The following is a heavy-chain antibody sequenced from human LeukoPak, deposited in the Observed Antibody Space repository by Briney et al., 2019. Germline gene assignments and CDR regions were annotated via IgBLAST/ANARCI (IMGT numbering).Heavy chain of an antibody. CDR2: INPNSGGT. CDR3: ARDGTAPPRGWFDP. V-gene: IGHV1-2*02. J-gene: IGHJ5*02. CDR1: GYTFTGYY. Sequence: ASVKVSCKASGYTFTGYYMHWVRQAPGQGLEWMGWINPNSGGTSYAQKFQGRVTMTRDTSISTAYMELSRLRSDDTAVYYCARDGTAPPRGWFDPWGQGTLVTVSS. D-gene: IGHD6-13*01.